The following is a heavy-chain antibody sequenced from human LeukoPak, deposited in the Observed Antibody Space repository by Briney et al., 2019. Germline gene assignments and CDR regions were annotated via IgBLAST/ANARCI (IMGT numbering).Heavy chain of an antibody. J-gene: IGHJ3*02. D-gene: IGHD2-2*01. CDR3: ARGWGRGSSTSLDAFDI. CDR1: GGSISSYY. CDR2: IYYSGST. Sequence: SETLSLTCTVSGGSISSYYWSWIRQPPGTGLEWIGYIYYSGSTNYNPSLKSRVTISVDTSKNQFSLKLSSVTAADTAVYYCARGWGRGSSTSLDAFDIWGQGTMVTVSS. V-gene: IGHV4-59*01.